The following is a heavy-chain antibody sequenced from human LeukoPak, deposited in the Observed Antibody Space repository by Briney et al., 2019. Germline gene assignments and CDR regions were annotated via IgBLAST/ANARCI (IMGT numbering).Heavy chain of an antibody. CDR2: ISANKGNT. CDR3: ARARYCRSTSCYGPEDDAFDI. V-gene: IGHV1-18*01. J-gene: IGHJ3*02. D-gene: IGHD2-2*01. Sequence: ASVKVSCKASGYTFTSYGISWVRQAPGQGLEWMGWISANKGNTNHAQKLQGRVTMTTDTSTRTAYMELRSLRSDDTAEYYCARARYCRSTSCYGPEDDAFDIWGQGTMVTVSS. CDR1: GYTFTSYG.